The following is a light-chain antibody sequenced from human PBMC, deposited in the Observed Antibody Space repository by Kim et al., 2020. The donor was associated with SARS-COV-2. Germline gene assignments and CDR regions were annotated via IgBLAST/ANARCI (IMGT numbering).Light chain of an antibody. CDR1: SLSRYY. Sequence: SSELTQDPAVSVALGQTVRITCQGDSLSRYYASWYQQKPGQAPILVSYGKNNRPSGIPDRFSGSSSGNTASLTITGAQAEDEPDYYCNSRDSSGNHWVFGGGTQLTVL. J-gene: IGLJ3*02. V-gene: IGLV3-19*01. CDR2: GKN. CDR3: NSRDSSGNHWV.